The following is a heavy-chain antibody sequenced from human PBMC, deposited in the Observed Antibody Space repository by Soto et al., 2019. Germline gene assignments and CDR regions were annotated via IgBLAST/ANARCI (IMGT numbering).Heavy chain of an antibody. D-gene: IGHD6-6*01. CDR3: ARHGSSAGAMDV. CDR1: GGSISSYY. Sequence: PSETLSLTCTVSGGSISSYYWSWIRQPPGKGLEWIGYIYYSGSTNYNPSLKSRVTISVDTSKYQFSLKLSSVTAADTAVYYCARHGSSAGAMDVWGQGTTVTVSS. CDR2: IYYSGST. V-gene: IGHV4-59*01. J-gene: IGHJ6*02.